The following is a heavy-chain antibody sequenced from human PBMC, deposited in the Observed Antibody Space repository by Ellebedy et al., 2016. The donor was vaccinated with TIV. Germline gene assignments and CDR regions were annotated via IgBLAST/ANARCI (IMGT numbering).Heavy chain of an antibody. CDR3: ARLGSRYVSGIYGPDY. CDR2: IYYSGFT. J-gene: IGHJ4*02. D-gene: IGHD3-10*01. CDR1: GGSTTGFY. Sequence: MPSETLSPTCPVSGGSTTGFYWSWTRQPPGKGLEWVGYIYYSGFTKYNPSLQSRVTLSVDPSKNQFSLRLNSVTTADTAVYFCARLGSRYVSGIYGPDYWGQGTLVTVSS. V-gene: IGHV4-59*08.